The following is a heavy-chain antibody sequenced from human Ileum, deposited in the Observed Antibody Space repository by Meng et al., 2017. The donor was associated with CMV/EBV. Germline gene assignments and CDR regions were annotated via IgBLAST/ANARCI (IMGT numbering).Heavy chain of an antibody. V-gene: IGHV6-1*01. CDR2: TWYGSKWYY. Sequence: QGQLHQSCPGLVKPPQTLSLTCAGDSVPISTESWNWIRQSPSRGLEWLGRTWYGSKWYYEYAVSVKSRITIIPDTSQNQISLQLNSVTPDDTAVYYCTYGWPLKYWGQGSLVTVSS. CDR3: TYGWPLKY. D-gene: IGHD3-10*01. J-gene: IGHJ4*02. CDR1: DSVPISTES.